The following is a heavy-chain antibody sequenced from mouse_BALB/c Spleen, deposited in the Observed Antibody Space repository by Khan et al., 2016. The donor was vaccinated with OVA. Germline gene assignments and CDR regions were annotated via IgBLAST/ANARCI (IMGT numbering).Heavy chain of an antibody. D-gene: IGHD2-14*01. CDR1: SYTFTTST. Sequence: QVHLQQPEAQLPGPGPSVKMSSQSLSYTFTTSTYHWAKHWPGQGLERIGYIILSYNYNIYNQSFKNWATLPADKSSSTAYMQLSRLSSEEYAVYNCVREGAYYRTDGWFAYWGQGTLVTVSA. CDR3: VREGAYYRTDGWFAY. CDR2: IILSYNYN. J-gene: IGHJ3*01. V-gene: IGHV1-4*01.